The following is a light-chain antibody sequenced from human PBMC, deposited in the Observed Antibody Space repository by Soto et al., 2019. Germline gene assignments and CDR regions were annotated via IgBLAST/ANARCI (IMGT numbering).Light chain of an antibody. V-gene: IGLV1-40*01. CDR1: SSNIGAGYD. J-gene: IGLJ3*02. Sequence: QTVVTQPPSVSGAPGQRGTISCTGSSSNIGAGYDVHWYQQLPGTAPKLLIYGNNNRPSGVPDRFSGSKSGTSASLAITGLQAEDEADFYCQSYDTSLSGRVFGGGTKLTVL. CDR3: QSYDTSLSGRV. CDR2: GNN.